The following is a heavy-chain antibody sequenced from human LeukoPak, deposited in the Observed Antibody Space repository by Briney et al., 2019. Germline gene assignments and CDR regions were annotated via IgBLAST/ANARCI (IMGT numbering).Heavy chain of an antibody. CDR3: AGSERRVADP. CDR1: GFTFSSYS. CDR2: ISSSSSYI. J-gene: IGHJ5*02. V-gene: IGHV3-21*01. D-gene: IGHD2-15*01. Sequence: PGGSLRLSCAASGFTFSSYSMNWLRQAPGKGLEWVSSISSSSSYIYYADSVKGRFTISRDNAKNSLYLQMKSLRAEDTAMYYCAGSERRVADPWGQGTLVTVSS.